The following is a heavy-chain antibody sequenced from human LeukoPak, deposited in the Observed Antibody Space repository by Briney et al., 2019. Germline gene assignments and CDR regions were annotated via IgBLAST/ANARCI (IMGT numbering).Heavy chain of an antibody. V-gene: IGHV3-30*04. J-gene: IGHJ4*02. Sequence: GGSLRLSCAASGFTFSSYAMHWVRQAPGKGLEWVAVISYDGSNKYYADSVKGRFTISRDNSKNTLYLQMNSLRAEDTAVYYCARDGYYDFWSGYYNYFDYRGQGTLVTVSS. CDR1: GFTFSSYA. D-gene: IGHD3-3*01. CDR3: ARDGYYDFWSGYYNYFDY. CDR2: ISYDGSNK.